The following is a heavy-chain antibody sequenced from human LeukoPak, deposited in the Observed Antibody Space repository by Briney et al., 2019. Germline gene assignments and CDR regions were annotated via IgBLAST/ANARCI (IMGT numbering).Heavy chain of an antibody. CDR3: AKESGFP. Sequence: SETLSLTCTVSGGSISSCGYYWSWIRQHPGKGLVWYGYFYYSGSTYYYPYLTGRVTLSVDTYKNQFSLTLTSVTAAARAVYYWAKESGFPWGQGTLVPVSS. V-gene: IGHV4-31*03. CDR1: GGSISSCGYY. D-gene: IGHD6-25*01. J-gene: IGHJ5*02. CDR2: FYYSGST.